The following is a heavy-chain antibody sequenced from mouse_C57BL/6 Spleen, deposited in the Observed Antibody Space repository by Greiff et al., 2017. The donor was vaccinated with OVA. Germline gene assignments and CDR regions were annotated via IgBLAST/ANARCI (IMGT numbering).Heavy chain of an antibody. V-gene: IGHV5-4*01. Sequence: EVQRVESGGGLVKPGGSLKLSCAASGFTFSSYAMSWVRQTPEKRLEWVATISDGGSYTYYPDNVKGRFTISRDNAKNNLYLQMSHLKSEDTAMYYCARGVGRSYFDYWGQGTTLTVSS. CDR2: ISDGGSYT. CDR1: GFTFSSYA. J-gene: IGHJ2*01. CDR3: ARGVGRSYFDY. D-gene: IGHD1-3*01.